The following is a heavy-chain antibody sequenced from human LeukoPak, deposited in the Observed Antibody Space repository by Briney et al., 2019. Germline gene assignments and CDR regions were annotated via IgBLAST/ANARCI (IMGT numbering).Heavy chain of an antibody. CDR3: AKDSGYYDFWSGYYTPHYYYGMDV. CDR2: ISWNSGSI. Sequence: PGGSLRLSCAASGFTFDDYAMYWVRQAPGKGLEWVSGISWNSGSIGYADSVKGRFTISRDNAKNSLYLQMNSLRAEDTALYYCAKDSGYYDFWSGYYTPHYYYGMDVWGQGTTVTVSS. J-gene: IGHJ6*02. V-gene: IGHV3-9*01. CDR1: GFTFDDYA. D-gene: IGHD3-3*01.